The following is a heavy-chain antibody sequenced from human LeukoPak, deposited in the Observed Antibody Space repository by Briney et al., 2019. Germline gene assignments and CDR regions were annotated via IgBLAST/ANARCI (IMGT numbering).Heavy chain of an antibody. J-gene: IGHJ6*02. D-gene: IGHD1-20*01. CDR1: GFTFSSYA. CDR2: ISGSSGST. V-gene: IGHV3-23*01. Sequence: PGGSLRLSCAASGFTFSSYAMSWVRQAPGKGLEWVSAISGSSGSTYYADSVKGRFTISRDNSKNTLYLQMNSLRAEDTAVYYCAKADNWNYSAMDVWGQGTTVTVSS. CDR3: AKADNWNYSAMDV.